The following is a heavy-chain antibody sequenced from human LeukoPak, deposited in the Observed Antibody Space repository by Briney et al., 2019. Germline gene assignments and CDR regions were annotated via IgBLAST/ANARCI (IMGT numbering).Heavy chain of an antibody. D-gene: IGHD6-19*01. J-gene: IGHJ6*03. Sequence: GGSLRLSCAGSGFTFSSYSMHWVRQAPGKGLEWVSSISSSSIYIYYADSLKGRFTISRDNAKNSLSLQMNSLRPEDTAFYYCVRDGGWYKRGLDYYYYYMDVWGKGTTVTVSS. CDR1: GFTFSSYS. CDR2: ISSSSIYI. CDR3: VRDGGWYKRGLDYYYYYMDV. V-gene: IGHV3-21*04.